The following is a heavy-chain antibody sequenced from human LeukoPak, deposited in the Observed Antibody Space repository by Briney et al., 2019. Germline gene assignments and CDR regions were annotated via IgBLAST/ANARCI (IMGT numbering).Heavy chain of an antibody. D-gene: IGHD3-10*01. Sequence: SSVKVSCKASGGTFSNYAISWVRQAPGQGLEWMGGIIPIFGTANYAQKFQGRVTITADESTSTAYMELSSLRSEDTAVYYCARVAGDTKTFDYWGQGTLVTVSS. CDR1: GGTFSNYA. J-gene: IGHJ4*02. CDR2: IIPIFGTA. V-gene: IGHV1-69*13. CDR3: ARVAGDTKTFDY.